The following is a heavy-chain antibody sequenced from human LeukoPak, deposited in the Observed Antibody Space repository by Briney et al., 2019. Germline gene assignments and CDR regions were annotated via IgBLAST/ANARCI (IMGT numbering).Heavy chain of an antibody. CDR2: INQDGTEK. D-gene: IGHD3-10*01. V-gene: IGHV3-7*01. CDR1: GFTFGTFW. CDR3: ARSGRGHYGSGSYYNAPNPDYYYYYMDV. J-gene: IGHJ6*03. Sequence: PGGSLRLSCAASGFTFGTFWMSWVRQAPGKGLEWVANINQDGTEKYYVDSVKGRFTISRDNAKKSLYLQMNSLRAEDTAVYYCARSGRGHYGSGSYYNAPNPDYYYYYMDVWGKGTTVTVSS.